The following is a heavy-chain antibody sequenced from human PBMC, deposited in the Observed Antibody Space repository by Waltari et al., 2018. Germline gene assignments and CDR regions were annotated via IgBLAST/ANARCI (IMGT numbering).Heavy chain of an antibody. CDR1: GYTFTSQW. V-gene: IGHV5-51*01. J-gene: IGHJ5*02. Sequence: EVQLVQSGAEVKQPGESLKISCKASGYTFTSQWIAWVRQMPGKGLEWMGIIYPGDSDTRYSPSFQGQVTISVDKSISTAYLQWSSLKASDTAIYYCARRGTGEEGRWFDPWGQGTLVTVSS. D-gene: IGHD7-27*01. CDR2: IYPGDSDT. CDR3: ARRGTGEEGRWFDP.